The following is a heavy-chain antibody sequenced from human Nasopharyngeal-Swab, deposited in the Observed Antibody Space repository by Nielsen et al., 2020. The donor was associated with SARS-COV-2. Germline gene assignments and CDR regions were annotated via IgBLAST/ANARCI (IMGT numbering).Heavy chain of an antibody. CDR2: IYTSGST. Sequence: SETLSLTCTVSGGSISSGSYYWSWIRQPAGKGLEWIGRIYTSGSTNYNPSLKSRVTISVDTSKNQFSLKLSSVTAADTAVYYCARGFHSIAARQDLYYYGMDVWGQGTTVTVSS. CDR3: ARGFHSIAARQDLYYYGMDV. J-gene: IGHJ6*02. D-gene: IGHD6-6*01. V-gene: IGHV4-61*02. CDR1: GGSISSGSYY.